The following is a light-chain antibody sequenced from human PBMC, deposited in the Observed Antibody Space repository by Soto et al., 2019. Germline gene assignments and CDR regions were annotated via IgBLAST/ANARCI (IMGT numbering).Light chain of an antibody. V-gene: IGKV3-20*01. Sequence: IVITQSPSTLSSSLGERSTLSCRASQSVSSNLAWYQQKPGQAPRLLIYGASTRATGIPARFSGSGSGTDFTLTISRLEPEDFAVYYCQQYGSSPVTFGQGTKVDNK. CDR3: QQYGSSPVT. J-gene: IGKJ1*01. CDR1: QSVSSN. CDR2: GAS.